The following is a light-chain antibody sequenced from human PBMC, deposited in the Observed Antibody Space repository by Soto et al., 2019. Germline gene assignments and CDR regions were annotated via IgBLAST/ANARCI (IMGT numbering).Light chain of an antibody. CDR2: DVS. CDR3: SSYTSSSTLGV. V-gene: IGLV2-14*01. J-gene: IGLJ1*01. CDR1: SSDVGGYNY. Sequence: QSVLTQPASVSGSPGQSIPISCPGNSSDVGGYNYVSWYQQHPGKAPKLMIYDVSNRPSGVSNRFSGSKSGNTASLTISGLQAEDEADYYCSSYTSSSTLGVFGTGTKVTVL.